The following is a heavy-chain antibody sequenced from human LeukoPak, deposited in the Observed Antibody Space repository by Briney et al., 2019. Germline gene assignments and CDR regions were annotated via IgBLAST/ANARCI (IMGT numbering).Heavy chain of an antibody. CDR1: GYTFTSYD. J-gene: IGHJ6*04. V-gene: IGHV1-8*01. D-gene: IGHD3-10*01. Sequence: GASVKVSCKASGYTFTSYDINWVRQATGQGLEWMGWMNPNSGNTGYAQKFQGRVTMTRNTSISTAYMKLSSLRSEDTAVYYCARVPKDYGSGSYYKSRRMDVWGKGTTVTISS. CDR3: ARVPKDYGSGSYYKSRRMDV. CDR2: MNPNSGNT.